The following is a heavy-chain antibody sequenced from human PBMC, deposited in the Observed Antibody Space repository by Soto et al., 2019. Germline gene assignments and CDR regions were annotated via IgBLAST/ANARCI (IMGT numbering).Heavy chain of an antibody. D-gene: IGHD2-15*01. V-gene: IGHV3-23*01. J-gene: IGHJ4*02. Sequence: ESGGGLVQPGGSLRLSCAASGFTFSSYAMSWVRQAPGKGLEWVSAISGSGGSTYYADSVKGRFTISRDNSKNTLYLQMNSLRAEDTAVYYCAKSGRYCSGGSCLFDYWGQGTLVTVSS. CDR1: GFTFSSYA. CDR2: ISGSGGST. CDR3: AKSGRYCSGGSCLFDY.